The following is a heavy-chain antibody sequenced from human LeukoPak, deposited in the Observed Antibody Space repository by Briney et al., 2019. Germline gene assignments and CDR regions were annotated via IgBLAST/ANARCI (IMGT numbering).Heavy chain of an antibody. D-gene: IGHD6-13*01. J-gene: IGHJ5*02. Sequence: ASVKVSCKASGYTFTGYYMHWVRQAPGQGLEWMGWINPNSGGTNYAQKFQGRVTMTRDTSISTAYMELSRLRSDDTAVYYCARERIAAAGHNWFDPWGQGTLVTVSS. CDR3: ARERIAAAGHNWFDP. CDR1: GYTFTGYY. CDR2: INPNSGGT. V-gene: IGHV1-2*02.